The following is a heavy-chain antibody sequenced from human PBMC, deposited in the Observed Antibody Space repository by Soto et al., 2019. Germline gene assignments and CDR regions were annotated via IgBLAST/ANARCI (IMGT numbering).Heavy chain of an antibody. CDR1: GASTGSGGYY. J-gene: IGHJ4*02. CDR3: ARADYGDRGLAFDS. CDR2: IYYTGST. V-gene: IGHV4-31*03. Sequence: QVQLQESGPGLVKTSQTLSLTCTVSGASTGSGGYYWSWIRQHPGNGLEWIGYIYYTGSTYYSPSLKSRASISVDTSKNQFSLKLDSVTAADTAVYYCARADYGDRGLAFDSWGQGTLVTVSS. D-gene: IGHD4-17*01.